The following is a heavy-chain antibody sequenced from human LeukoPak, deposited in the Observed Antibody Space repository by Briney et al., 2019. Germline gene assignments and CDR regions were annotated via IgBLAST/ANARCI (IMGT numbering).Heavy chain of an antibody. J-gene: IGHJ4*02. D-gene: IGHD6-13*01. CDR2: INHSGST. CDR3: ARAPIPGIAAAGTDY. V-gene: IGHV4-34*01. Sequence: PSETLSLTCAVYGGSFSGYYWSWIRPPPGKGLEWIGEINHSGSTNYNPSLKSRATISVDTSKNQFSLKLSSVTAADTAVYYCARAPIPGIAAAGTDYWGQGTLVTVSS. CDR1: GGSFSGYY.